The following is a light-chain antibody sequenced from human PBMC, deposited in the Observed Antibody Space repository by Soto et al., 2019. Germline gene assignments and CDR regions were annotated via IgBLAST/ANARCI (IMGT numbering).Light chain of an antibody. V-gene: IGKV3-15*01. CDR1: QSIRRN. CDR2: GAS. Sequence: EIVMTQSPATLSVSPGERATLSCRASQSIRRNFAWYQQKPGQAPRVLIYGASTRVTGLPARFSASGSGKDFTLTISSLQSEDFAVYYCLQYSESPRTFGQWTRV. J-gene: IGKJ1*01. CDR3: LQYSESPRT.